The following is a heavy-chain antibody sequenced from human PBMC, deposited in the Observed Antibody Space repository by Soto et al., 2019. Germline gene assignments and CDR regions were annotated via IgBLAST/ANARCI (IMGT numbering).Heavy chain of an antibody. D-gene: IGHD4-17*01. J-gene: IGHJ6*02. CDR2: ISYDGSNK. Sequence: PGGSLRLSCAASGFTFSSYAMHWVRQAPGKGLEWVAVISYDGSNKYYADSVKGRFTISRDNSKNTLYLQMNSLRAEDTAVYYCAGEEDGYGDYGGYYYYYGMDVWGQGTTVTVSS. CDR1: GFTFSSYA. V-gene: IGHV3-30-3*01. CDR3: AGEEDGYGDYGGYYYYYGMDV.